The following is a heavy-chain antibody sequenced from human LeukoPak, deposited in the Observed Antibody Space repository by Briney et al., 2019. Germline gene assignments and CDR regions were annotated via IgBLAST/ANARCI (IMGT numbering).Heavy chain of an antibody. CDR1: GGSISSSNW. V-gene: IGHV4-4*02. CDR3: ARDPRYGSGSYFWSYGMDV. CDR2: IYHSGST. D-gene: IGHD3-10*01. J-gene: IGHJ6*02. Sequence: NPSGTLSLTCAVSGGSISSSNWWSWVRQPPGKGLEWIGEIYHSGSTNYNPSLKSRVTISVDKSKNQFSLKLSSVTAADTAVYYCARDPRYGSGSYFWSYGMDVWGQGTTVTVSS.